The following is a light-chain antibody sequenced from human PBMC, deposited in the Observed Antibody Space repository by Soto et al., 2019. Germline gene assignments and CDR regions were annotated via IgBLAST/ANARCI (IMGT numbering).Light chain of an antibody. CDR1: TSDVGGYNH. Sequence: QSALIQPASVSGSPGQSITISCTGTTSDVGGYNHVSWFQQHPGKVPKLMIYDVNNRPSGVSNRCSGSKSGNTASLPISGLQAEDEADYYCSSYTNTNTLVFGGGTKLTVL. CDR2: DVN. V-gene: IGLV2-14*01. CDR3: SSYTNTNTLV. J-gene: IGLJ2*01.